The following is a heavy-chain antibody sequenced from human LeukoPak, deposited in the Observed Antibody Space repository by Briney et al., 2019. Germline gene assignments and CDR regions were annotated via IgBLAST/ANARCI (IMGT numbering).Heavy chain of an antibody. V-gene: IGHV4-30-2*01. D-gene: IGHD3-10*01. Sequence: SETLSLTCTVSGGSISSGSYYWSWIRQPPGKGLEWIGYIYHSGSTYYNPSLKSRVTISVDRSKNQFSLKLTSVTAADTAVYYCARDQTYSGSGIYTYFDYWGQGILVTVSS. J-gene: IGHJ4*02. CDR1: GGSISSGSYY. CDR2: IYHSGST. CDR3: ARDQTYSGSGIYTYFDY.